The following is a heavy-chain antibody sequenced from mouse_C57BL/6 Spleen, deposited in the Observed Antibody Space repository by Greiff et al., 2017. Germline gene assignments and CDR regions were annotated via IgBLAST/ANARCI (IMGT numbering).Heavy chain of an antibody. D-gene: IGHD2-10*01. Sequence: QVQLQQPGAELVKPGASVKMSCKASGYTFTSYWITWVKQRPGQGLEWIGDIYPGSGSTNYNEKFKSKATLTVDTSSSTAYMQLSSLTSEDSAVFYCARNGNEKPAYYWWGQGTTLTVSS. J-gene: IGHJ2*01. CDR2: IYPGSGST. V-gene: IGHV1-55*01. CDR3: ARNGNEKPAYYW. CDR1: GYTFTSYW.